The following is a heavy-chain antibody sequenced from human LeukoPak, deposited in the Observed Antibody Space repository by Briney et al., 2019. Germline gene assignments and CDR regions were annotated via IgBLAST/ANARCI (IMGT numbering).Heavy chain of an antibody. CDR2: FDPEDGET. CDR1: GYTLTELS. V-gene: IGHV1-24*01. D-gene: IGHD1-26*01. CDR3: ARDFLSGRGSGSYSGY. Sequence: ASVKVSCKVSGYTLTELSMHWVRQAPGRGLEWMGGFDPEDGETIYAQKFQGRVTMTEDTSTDTAYMELSSLRSEDTAVYYCARDFLSGRGSGSYSGYWGQGTLVTVSS. J-gene: IGHJ4*02.